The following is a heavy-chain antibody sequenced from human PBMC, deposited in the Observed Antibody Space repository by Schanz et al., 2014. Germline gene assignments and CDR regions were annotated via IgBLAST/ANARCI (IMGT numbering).Heavy chain of an antibody. J-gene: IGHJ4*02. CDR3: AKSLESCPGGRCSRGYFDY. V-gene: IGHV3-23*04. D-gene: IGHD2-8*02. CDR2: ISDSGDTA. Sequence: EVQLVESGGGLVKPGGFLRLSCAASGFTFSSYSMNWVRQAPGRGLEWVSLISDSGDTAYYADSVKGRFTISRDNFKGALYLQMSSLRAEDTAVYYCAKSLESCPGGRCSRGYFDYWGQGTLVTVSS. CDR1: GFTFSSYS.